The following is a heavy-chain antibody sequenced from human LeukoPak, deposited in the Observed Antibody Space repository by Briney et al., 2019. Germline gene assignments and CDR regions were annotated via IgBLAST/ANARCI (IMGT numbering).Heavy chain of an antibody. V-gene: IGHV3-7*02. Sequence: PGGSLRLSCAASGCTFSSYWRSWVRQAPGKGLEWVANIKQDGSEKYYVDSVKGRFTISRDNAKNSLYLQMNSLRAEDTAVYYCAIPPGGYYFIWGQGTLVTVSS. D-gene: IGHD3-10*01. CDR2: IKQDGSEK. CDR3: AIPPGGYYFI. J-gene: IGHJ4*02. CDR1: GCTFSSYW.